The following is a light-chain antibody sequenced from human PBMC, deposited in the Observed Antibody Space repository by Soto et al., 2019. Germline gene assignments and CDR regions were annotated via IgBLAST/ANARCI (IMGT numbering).Light chain of an antibody. Sequence: DIQMTQSPSTLSASVGDRVTITCRASQSISSWLAWYQQKPGKAPKLLIYDASSLESGVPSRVSGSGSGTEFTLTISSLQPDEFATYYCQQYNSSTWTFGPGTKVDIK. CDR3: QQYNSSTWT. V-gene: IGKV1-5*01. CDR1: QSISSW. CDR2: DAS. J-gene: IGKJ1*01.